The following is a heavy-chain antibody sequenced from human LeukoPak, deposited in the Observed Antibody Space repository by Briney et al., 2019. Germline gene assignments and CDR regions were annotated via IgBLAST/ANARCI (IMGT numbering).Heavy chain of an antibody. CDR1: GFTFTTYS. D-gene: IGHD2-8*01. J-gene: IGHJ4*02. CDR3: AGRDCTNGLCQFDY. Sequence: TGGSLRLSCVASGFTFTTYSMNWVRLAPGKGLEWVSSIGTTGDFIHYADSVKGRFTISRDNAKNSLYLQMNSLRAEDTAIYYCAGRDCTNGLCQFDYWGQGTLVTVSS. CDR2: IGTTGDFI. V-gene: IGHV3-21*01.